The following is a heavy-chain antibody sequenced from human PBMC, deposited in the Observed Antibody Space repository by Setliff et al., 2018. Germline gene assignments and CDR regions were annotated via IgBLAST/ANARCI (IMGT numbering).Heavy chain of an antibody. D-gene: IGHD6-6*01. J-gene: IGHJ6*03. CDR2: IYYRGNT. CDR1: GDSINTPTYH. V-gene: IGHV4-39*02. CDR3: ARMAVRVASRPSSPLDYYYYMDL. Sequence: SETLSLTCTVSGDSINTPTYHWGWVRQPPGKGLEWIGLIYYRGNTHDNPSLRSRVTMSVDTSKSHFSLRLSSLTAADTAVYYCARMAVRVASRPSSPLDYYYYMDLWGKGATVTVSS.